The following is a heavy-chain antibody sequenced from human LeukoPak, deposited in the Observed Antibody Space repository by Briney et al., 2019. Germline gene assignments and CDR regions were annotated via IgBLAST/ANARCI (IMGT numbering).Heavy chain of an antibody. CDR2: IYYSGST. D-gene: IGHD6-19*01. CDR3: ARGMKDSSGWPRKFDP. CDR1: GGSISSYY. J-gene: IGHJ5*02. Sequence: SETLSLTCTVSGGSISSYYWSWIRQPPGKGLEWIGYIYYSGSTNYNPSLKSRVTISVDTSKNQFSLKLSSVTAADTAVYYCARGMKDSSGWPRKFDPWGQGTLVTVSS. V-gene: IGHV4-59*08.